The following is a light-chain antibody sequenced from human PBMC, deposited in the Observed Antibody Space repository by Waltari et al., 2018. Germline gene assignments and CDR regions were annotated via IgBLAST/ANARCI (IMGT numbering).Light chain of an antibody. CDR2: GAS. Sequence: EVVLTQSPGTLSLSPGARATLVCRASQSVSRYLAWYQQKPGQAPRLLIYGASSRATGIPDRFSGVGSGTDFSLTISRLEPEDFAVYYCQKYDRLPATFGQGTKVEIK. J-gene: IGKJ1*01. V-gene: IGKV3-20*01. CDR1: QSVSRY. CDR3: QKYDRLPAT.